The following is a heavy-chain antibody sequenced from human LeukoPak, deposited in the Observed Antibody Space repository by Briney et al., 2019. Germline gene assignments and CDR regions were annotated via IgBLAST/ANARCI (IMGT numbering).Heavy chain of an antibody. Sequence: SETLSLTCTVSGGSTSSTGYYWGWIRQPPGTGLEWIGSIYYSGSTYYKPSLKSRVTISVDTSKNQFSLKLSSVTAADTAVYYCARGEFGYGSGSSNWFDPWGQGTLVTVSS. CDR2: IYYSGST. CDR1: GGSTSSTGYY. V-gene: IGHV4-39*07. J-gene: IGHJ5*02. CDR3: ARGEFGYGSGSSNWFDP. D-gene: IGHD3-10*01.